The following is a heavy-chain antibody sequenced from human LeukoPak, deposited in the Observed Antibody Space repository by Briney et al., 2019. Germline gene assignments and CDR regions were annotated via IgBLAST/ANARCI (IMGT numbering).Heavy chain of an antibody. D-gene: IGHD4-11*01. Sequence: GGSLRLSCAASGFTFSIYWMHWVRQAPGNGLVWVSRINSDGSTTTYADSVKGRFTISRDNAKNTLYLQMNSLRAEDTAVYYCARDREVNYIYYYMDVWGKGTTVTVSS. CDR1: GFTFSIYW. J-gene: IGHJ6*03. V-gene: IGHV3-74*01. CDR2: INSDGSTT. CDR3: ARDREVNYIYYYMDV.